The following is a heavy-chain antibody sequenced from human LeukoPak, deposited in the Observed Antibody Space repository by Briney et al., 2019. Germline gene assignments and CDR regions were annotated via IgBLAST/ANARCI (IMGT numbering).Heavy chain of an antibody. D-gene: IGHD2-2*01. V-gene: IGHV1-18*01. CDR1: GYTFTSYG. Sequence: ASVKVSCKASGYTFTSYGISWVRQAPGQGLEWRGWISAYNGNTNYAQKLQGRVTMTTDTSTSTAYMELRSLRSDDTAVYYCARDCSSTSCYLGGADYYYYYGMDVWGQGTTVTVSS. CDR2: ISAYNGNT. J-gene: IGHJ6*02. CDR3: ARDCSSTSCYLGGADYYYYYGMDV.